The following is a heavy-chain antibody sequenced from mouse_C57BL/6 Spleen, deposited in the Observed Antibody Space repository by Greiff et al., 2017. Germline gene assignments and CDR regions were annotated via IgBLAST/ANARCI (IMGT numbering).Heavy chain of an antibody. CDR1: GFTFSSYA. CDR2: ISDGGSYT. CDR3: ARDSWGAYYAMDY. Sequence: EVQGVESGGGLVKPGGSLKLSCAASGFTFSSYAMSWVRQTPEKRLEWVATISDGGSYTYYPDNVKGRFTISRDNAKNNLYLQMSHLKSEDTAMYYCARDSWGAYYAMDYWGQGTSVTVSS. V-gene: IGHV5-4*01. J-gene: IGHJ4*01. D-gene: IGHD1-1*01.